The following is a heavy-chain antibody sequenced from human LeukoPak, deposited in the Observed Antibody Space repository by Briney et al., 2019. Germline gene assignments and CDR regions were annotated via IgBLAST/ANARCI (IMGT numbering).Heavy chain of an antibody. D-gene: IGHD3-3*02. CDR1: GFTFSSYW. CDR3: ARDGILGSHDY. Sequence: GGSLRLSCAASGFTFSSYWMHWVRQAPGKGLVWVARIDNDGSDTNYADSVKGRFTISRDNAKHTLFLQMKSLRADDTAVYYCARDGILGSHDYWGQGTLVTVSS. V-gene: IGHV3-74*01. J-gene: IGHJ4*02. CDR2: IDNDGSDT.